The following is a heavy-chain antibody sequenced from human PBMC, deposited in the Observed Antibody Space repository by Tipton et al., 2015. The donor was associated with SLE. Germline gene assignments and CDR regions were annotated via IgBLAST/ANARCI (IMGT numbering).Heavy chain of an antibody. Sequence: QLVQSGAEAKKQGDSLKISCSGSGYRFANSWLGWVRHVPGKGLEWMGVIYPGDSDTIYNPSFQGQVTLSVDKSTNTAFLQWASLKASDSGYYYGERQDGSSEFDYWGQGTLVTVSS. CDR1: GYRFANSW. CDR3: ERQDGSSEFDY. V-gene: IGHV5-51*01. D-gene: IGHD6-13*01. CDR2: IYPGDSDT. J-gene: IGHJ4*02.